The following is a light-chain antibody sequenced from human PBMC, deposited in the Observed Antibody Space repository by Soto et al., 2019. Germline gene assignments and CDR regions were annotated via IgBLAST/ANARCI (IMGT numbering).Light chain of an antibody. CDR1: QSVSSN. V-gene: IGKV3-15*01. Sequence: EIVMTHSPATLSVSPGERATLSCRASQSVSSNLAWYQQKTGQAPRILIYGESTRANGIPDRLSGSGSGTELNLTISRLQSEDFAVYYCQQYAGSPRTCGQGTKVDIK. J-gene: IGKJ1*01. CDR2: GES. CDR3: QQYAGSPRT.